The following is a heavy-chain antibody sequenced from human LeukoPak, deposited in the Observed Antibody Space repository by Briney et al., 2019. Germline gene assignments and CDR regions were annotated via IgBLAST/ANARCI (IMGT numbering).Heavy chain of an antibody. Sequence: PSETLSLTCTVSGGSISSSSYYWGWIRQPPGKGQAWIGSIYYSGSTYYNPSLKSRVTISVDTSKNQFSLKLSSVTAADTAVYYCASYYGHDAFDIWGQGTMVTVSS. CDR3: ASYYGHDAFDI. D-gene: IGHD3-10*01. CDR2: IYYSGST. J-gene: IGHJ3*02. V-gene: IGHV4-39*01. CDR1: GGSISSSSYY.